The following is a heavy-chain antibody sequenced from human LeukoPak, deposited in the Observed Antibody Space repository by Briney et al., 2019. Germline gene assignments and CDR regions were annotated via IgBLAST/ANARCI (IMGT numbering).Heavy chain of an antibody. CDR3: GRVTPSKLPLRWYYFDN. V-gene: IGHV1-18*01. Sequence: WASVKDSCKTSGFSFTTYGISWVRQAPGQGLEWMGWINLYNGNTNSAQKFQARLTTTTDTSTTTAYMELRSLRSDDTALYFCGRVTPSKLPLRWYYFDNWGQGTPVTVSS. CDR2: INLYNGNT. D-gene: IGHD2-8*01. J-gene: IGHJ4*02. CDR1: GFSFTTYG.